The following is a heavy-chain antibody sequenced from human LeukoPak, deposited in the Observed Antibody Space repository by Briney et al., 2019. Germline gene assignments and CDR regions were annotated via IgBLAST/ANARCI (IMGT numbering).Heavy chain of an antibody. J-gene: IGHJ4*02. V-gene: IGHV4-59*11. Sequence: SETLSLTCTVSGGSISSHYWSWIRQPPGKGLEWIGYIYYSGSTNYNPSLKSRVTISVDTSKNQFSLKLSPVTAADTAVYYCAREGTRSSGYFYDYWGQGTLVTVSS. CDR1: GGSISSHY. CDR3: AREGTRSSGYFYDY. CDR2: IYYSGST. D-gene: IGHD3-22*01.